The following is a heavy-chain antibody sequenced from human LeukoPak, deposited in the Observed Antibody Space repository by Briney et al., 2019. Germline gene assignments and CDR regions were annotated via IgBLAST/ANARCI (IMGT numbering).Heavy chain of an antibody. D-gene: IGHD2-21*02. CDR3: AXXXXXGXXXGY. CDR2: IRYDGSNK. J-gene: IGHJ4*02. Sequence: XXASGFTFXSYGMHWVRQAPGKGLEWVAFIRYDGSNKXYADSVKGRFTISRDNSKNTLYLQMNSLRAEDTAVYDCAXXXXXGXXXGYWGQGXLXTVSS. CDR1: GFTFXSYG. V-gene: IGHV3-30*02.